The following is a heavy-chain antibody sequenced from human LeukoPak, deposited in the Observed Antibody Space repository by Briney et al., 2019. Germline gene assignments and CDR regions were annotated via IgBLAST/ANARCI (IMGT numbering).Heavy chain of an antibody. CDR3: ASLPDSSGYYPFDY. J-gene: IGHJ4*02. V-gene: IGHV1-18*01. CDR2: ISAYNGNT. D-gene: IGHD3-22*01. Sequence: ASVKVSCKASGYTFTSYGISWVRQAPGQGLEWMGWISAYNGNTNYAQKLQGRVTMTTDTSTSTAYMELSRLRSDDTAVYYCASLPDSSGYYPFDYWGQGTLVTVSS. CDR1: GYTFTSYG.